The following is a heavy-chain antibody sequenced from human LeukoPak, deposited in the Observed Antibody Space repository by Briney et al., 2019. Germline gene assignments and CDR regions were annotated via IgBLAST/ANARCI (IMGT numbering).Heavy chain of an antibody. V-gene: IGHV4-34*01. J-gene: IGHJ6*02. CDR3: ARVPGRATTVIHYYVYGMDV. CDR2: INNSGST. D-gene: IGHD1-1*01. CDR1: GGSFSGYY. Sequence: SETLSLTCAVYGGSFSGYYWSWIRQPPGKGLEWIWGINNSGSTNYNPSLKSRVIISVETSKNQFSLKLSSVSAADTAVYYCARVPGRATTVIHYYVYGMDVWGQGTTVTVSS.